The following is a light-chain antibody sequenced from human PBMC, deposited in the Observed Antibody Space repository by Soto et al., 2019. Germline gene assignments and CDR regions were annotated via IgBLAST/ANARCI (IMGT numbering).Light chain of an antibody. V-gene: IGKV3-11*01. CDR3: QQYNNWPLT. Sequence: EVVLTQSPATLSLSPGERATLSCRASQNVRTFLDWYQQKPGQAPRLLIYGASNRATGIPARFSGSGSGTDFTLTISSLQSEDFAVYYCQQYNNWPLTFGGGTKVDIK. CDR1: QNVRTF. CDR2: GAS. J-gene: IGKJ4*01.